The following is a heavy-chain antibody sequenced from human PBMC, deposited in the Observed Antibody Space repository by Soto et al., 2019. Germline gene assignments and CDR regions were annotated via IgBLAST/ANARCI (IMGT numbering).Heavy chain of an antibody. CDR3: ARACFYQGSDGRGYFFDSFDV. CDR1: GYTFTSSG. D-gene: IGHD3-22*01. CDR2: ISAHTGSS. Sequence: QVQLVQSGAEVKKPGASVKVSCKDSGYTFTSSGMSWVRQAPGQGLEWMGWISAHTGSSEYAQRFQGRVTMTTYRSTSPAYMVRRSLRSDATAVYYCARACFYQGSDGRGYFFDSFDVWGPGALVIVAS. V-gene: IGHV1-18*01. J-gene: IGHJ3*01.